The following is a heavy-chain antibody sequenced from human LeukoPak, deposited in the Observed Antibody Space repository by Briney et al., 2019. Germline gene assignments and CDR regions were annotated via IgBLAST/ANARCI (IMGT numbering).Heavy chain of an antibody. CDR1: GGSISSGGYY. CDR2: IYYSGST. V-gene: IGHV4-31*03. J-gene: IGHJ6*02. Sequence: SETLSLTCTVSGGSISSGGYYWSWIRQHPGQGLEWIGYIYYSGSTYYNPSLKSRVTISVDTSKNQFSLKLTSVTAADTALYYCARSSYYYDMDVWGQGTTVTVSS. D-gene: IGHD2-21*01. CDR3: ARSSYYYDMDV.